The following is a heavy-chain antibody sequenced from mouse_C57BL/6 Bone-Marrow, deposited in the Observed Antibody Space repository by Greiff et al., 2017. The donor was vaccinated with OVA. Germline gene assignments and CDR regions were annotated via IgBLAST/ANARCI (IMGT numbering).Heavy chain of an antibody. CDR3: ARREITTEEAWFAY. CDR1: GFSLTSYG. Sequence: QVQLQQSGPGLVQPSQSLSITCTVSGFSLTSYGVHWVRQSPGKGLEWLGVIWSGGSTDYNAAFISRLSISKDNSKSQVFFKMNSLQADDTAIYYWARREITTEEAWFAYWGQGTLVTVSA. V-gene: IGHV2-2*01. D-gene: IGHD2-4*01. CDR2: IWSGGST. J-gene: IGHJ3*01.